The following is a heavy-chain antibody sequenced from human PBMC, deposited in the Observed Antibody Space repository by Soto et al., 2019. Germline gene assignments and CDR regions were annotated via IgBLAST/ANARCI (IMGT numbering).Heavy chain of an antibody. J-gene: IGHJ4*02. CDR3: ARAGYSYGFGYYYDY. D-gene: IGHD5-18*01. V-gene: IGHV4-59*01. CDR1: GGSISRYY. CDR2: IYYDGST. Sequence: SETLSLTCTGSGGSISRYYWSWIRQPPGKGLEWIGYIYYDGSTNYSPSLKSRVTISVDTSKNQFSLRLNSVTAADTAVYYCARAGYSYGFGYYYDYWGQGTLVTVSS.